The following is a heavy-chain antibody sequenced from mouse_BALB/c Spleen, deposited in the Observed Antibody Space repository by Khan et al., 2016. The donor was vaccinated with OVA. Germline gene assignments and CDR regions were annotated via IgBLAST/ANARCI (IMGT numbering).Heavy chain of an antibody. Sequence: VQLKESGPELVKPGASVKMSCKASGYTFTSYVMHWVKQKPGQGLEWIGNINPYNDGTKYNEKFKGKATLTSDKSSSTAYMELSSLTSEDSAVYYCERRDYYGSRSFAYWGQGTLVTVSA. V-gene: IGHV1S136*01. CDR1: GYTFTSYV. CDR2: INPYNDGT. D-gene: IGHD1-1*01. J-gene: IGHJ3*01. CDR3: ERRDYYGSRSFAY.